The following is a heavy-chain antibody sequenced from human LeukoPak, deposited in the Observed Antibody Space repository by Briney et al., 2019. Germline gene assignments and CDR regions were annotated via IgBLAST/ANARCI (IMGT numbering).Heavy chain of an antibody. D-gene: IGHD1-26*01. J-gene: IGHJ5*01. CDR1: GDSVSTNSAT. Sequence: SQTLSLTCAISGDSVSTNSATWTWLRQSPSRGLEWPGRTYYRSKWYNDYAVSMKSRITINPDTSKNQFSLQLNSVTPEDTAVYYCARLVGASWFDSWGQGTLVTVSS. CDR3: ARLVGASWFDS. V-gene: IGHV6-1*01. CDR2: TYYRSKWYN.